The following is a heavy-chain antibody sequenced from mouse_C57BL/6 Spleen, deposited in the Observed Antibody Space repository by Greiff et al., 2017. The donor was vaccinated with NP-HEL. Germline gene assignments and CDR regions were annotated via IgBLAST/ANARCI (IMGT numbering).Heavy chain of an antibody. Sequence: QVQLQQSGAELVRPGASVTLSCKASGYTFTDYEMHWVKQTPVHGLEWIGAIDPETGGTAYNQKFKGKAILTADKSSSTAYMELRSLTSEDSAVYYCTRYGYYGGDYWGQGTTLTVSS. CDR2: IDPETGGT. J-gene: IGHJ2*01. CDR1: GYTFTDYE. V-gene: IGHV1-15*01. CDR3: TRYGYYGGDY. D-gene: IGHD2-3*01.